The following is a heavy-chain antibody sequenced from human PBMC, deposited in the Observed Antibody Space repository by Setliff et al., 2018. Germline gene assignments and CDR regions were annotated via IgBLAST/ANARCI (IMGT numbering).Heavy chain of an antibody. CDR3: RVWVDMIEVDS. V-gene: IGHV4-34*01. CDR1: GASFSGTY. J-gene: IGHJ4*02. Sequence: SETLSLTCAVYGASFSGTYCSWIRQSPGKGLEWIGEINHTGSPNWIGGINHSGSPNYNPSLKSRVTMSVDTSKNQFSLKLTSVTAADTAVYYCRVWVDMIEVDSWAQGTLVPSPQ. CDR2: INHTGSPNWIGGINHSGSP. D-gene: IGHD3-22*01.